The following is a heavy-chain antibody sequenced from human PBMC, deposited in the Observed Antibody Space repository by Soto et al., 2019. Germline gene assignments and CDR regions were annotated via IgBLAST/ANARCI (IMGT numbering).Heavy chain of an antibody. CDR2: ISAYNSNT. D-gene: IGHD2-2*02. CDR3: ARYTPPTDY. CDR1: GYTFTSYH. Sequence: QVQLVQSGAEVKKPGASVKVSCKTSGYTFTSYHISWVRQAPGQGLEWLGWISAYNSNTNYAQKFQGRVTMTTDTLTGTAYNELRSLRSDDTAVDYCARYTPPTDYWGQGTLVTVSS. J-gene: IGHJ4*02. V-gene: IGHV1-18*01.